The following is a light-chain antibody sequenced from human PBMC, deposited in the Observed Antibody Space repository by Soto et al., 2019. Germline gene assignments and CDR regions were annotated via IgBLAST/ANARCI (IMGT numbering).Light chain of an antibody. CDR2: EVS. CDR3: TSYVGSNIWV. CDR1: SSDVGAYKY. J-gene: IGLJ2*01. V-gene: IGLV2-8*01. Sequence: QSALTQPPSASGSPGQSVTSSCTGTSSDVGAYKYVSWYQQYPGKAPKLMIYEVSKRPSGVPDRFSGSKSGNTASLTVSGLQAEDEADYYCTSYVGSNIWVLGGGPKLTV.